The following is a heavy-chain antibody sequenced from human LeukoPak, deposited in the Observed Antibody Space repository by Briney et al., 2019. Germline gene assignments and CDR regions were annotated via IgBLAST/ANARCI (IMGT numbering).Heavy chain of an antibody. CDR3: ARDPAPTSSSWYYFDY. V-gene: IGHV3-33*01. J-gene: IGHJ4*02. D-gene: IGHD6-13*01. CDR1: GFTFSSYG. CDR2: IWYDGSNK. Sequence: PGGSLRLSYAASGFTFSSYGMHWVRQAPGKGLEWVAVIWYDGSNKYYADSVKGRFTISRDNSKNTLYLQMNSLRAEDTAVYYCARDPAPTSSSWYYFDYWGQGTLVTVSS.